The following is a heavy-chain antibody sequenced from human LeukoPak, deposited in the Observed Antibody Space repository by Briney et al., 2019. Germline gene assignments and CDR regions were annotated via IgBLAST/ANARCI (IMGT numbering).Heavy chain of an antibody. D-gene: IGHD5-12*01. CDR1: GYTFTGYY. CDR2: INAGNGNT. Sequence: ASVKVSCKASGYTFTGYYMHWVRQAPGQGLEWMGWINAGNGNTKYSQKFQGRVTITRDTSASTAYMELSSLRSEDTAVYYCARAPSPTRAFDIWGQGTMVTVSS. J-gene: IGHJ3*02. V-gene: IGHV1-3*01. CDR3: ARAPSPTRAFDI.